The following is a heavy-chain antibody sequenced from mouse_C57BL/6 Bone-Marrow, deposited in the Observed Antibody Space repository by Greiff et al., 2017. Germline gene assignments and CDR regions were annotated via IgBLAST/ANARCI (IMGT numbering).Heavy chain of an antibody. CDR1: GYTFTDYY. D-gene: IGHD1-1*01. J-gene: IGHJ2*01. CDR3: ARSKYYGSSYYFDY. V-gene: IGHV1-75*01. CDR2: IFPGSGST. Sequence: VKLMESGPELVKPGASVKISCKASGYTFTDYYINWVKQRPGQGLEWIGWIFPGSGSTYYNEKFKGKATLTVDKSSSTAYMLLSSLTSEDSAVYFCARSKYYGSSYYFDYWGQGTTLTVSS.